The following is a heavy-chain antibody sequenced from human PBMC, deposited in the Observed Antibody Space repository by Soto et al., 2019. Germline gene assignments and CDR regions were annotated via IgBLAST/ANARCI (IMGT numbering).Heavy chain of an antibody. Sequence: SETRSLGCTVYGGSFSGDYWSWIHQHPGKGRGWIGEINHSGSTNYNPSLKSRVAISVDTFKNEFSLQLSAVTAADTAVYYGAGGDRRGYSYGWLFDGMDVWGQGTTVTVS. V-gene: IGHV4-34*01. CDR2: INHSGST. J-gene: IGHJ6*02. CDR1: GGSFSGDY. CDR3: AGGDRRGYSYGWLFDGMDV. D-gene: IGHD5-18*01.